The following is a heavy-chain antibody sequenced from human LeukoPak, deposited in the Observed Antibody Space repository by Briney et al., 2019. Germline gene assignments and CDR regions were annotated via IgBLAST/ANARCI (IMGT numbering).Heavy chain of an antibody. CDR2: IYHSGST. D-gene: IGHD2-15*01. Sequence: SETLSLTCAVSGYSISSGYYWGWIRQPPGKGLEWIGSIYHSGSTYYNPSLKSRVTISVDTSKNQFSLKLSSVTAADTAVYYCAREGGGGSELFDYWGQRTLVTVSS. CDR1: GYSISSGYY. CDR3: AREGGGGSELFDY. J-gene: IGHJ4*02. V-gene: IGHV4-38-2*02.